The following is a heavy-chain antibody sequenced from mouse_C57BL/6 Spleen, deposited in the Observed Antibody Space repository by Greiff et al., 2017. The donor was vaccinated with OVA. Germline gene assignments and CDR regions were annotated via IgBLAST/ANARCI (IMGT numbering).Heavy chain of an antibody. CDR1: GFTFSSYG. Sequence: EVKVVESGGDLVKPGGSLKLSCAASGFTFSSYGMSWVRQTPDKRLEWVATISSGGSYTYYPDSVKGRFTISRDNAKNTLYLQMSSLKSEDTAMYYCARGYYGSSSYYYAMDYWGQGTSVTVSS. V-gene: IGHV5-6*01. CDR2: ISSGGSYT. D-gene: IGHD1-1*01. CDR3: ARGYYGSSSYYYAMDY. J-gene: IGHJ4*01.